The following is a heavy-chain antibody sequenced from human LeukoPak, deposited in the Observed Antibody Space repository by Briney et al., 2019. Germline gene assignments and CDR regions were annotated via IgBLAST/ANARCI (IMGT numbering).Heavy chain of an antibody. CDR2: IKQDGSQR. J-gene: IGHJ4*02. CDR1: GFTFGRYW. D-gene: IGHD4-17*01. CDR3: ARDRTVTTFDS. V-gene: IGHV3-7*01. Sequence: GGSLRLPCAASGFTFGRYWMSGVRQAPGKGREWVANIKQDGSQRYYVDSVKGRFTISRDNAKNSLYLQMISLRVEDTALYYCARDRTVTTFDSWGQGTLVTVSS.